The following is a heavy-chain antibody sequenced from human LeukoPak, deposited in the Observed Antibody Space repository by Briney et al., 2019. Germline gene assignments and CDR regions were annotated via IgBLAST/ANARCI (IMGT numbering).Heavy chain of an antibody. CDR1: GFTFSSYS. J-gene: IGHJ5*02. D-gene: IGHD3-10*01. CDR2: ISGSGGST. CDR3: AKDVVRGSGRINWFDP. V-gene: IGHV3-23*01. Sequence: PGGSLRLSCAASGFTFSSYSMNWVRQAPGKGLEWVSAISGSGGSTYYADTVRGRFTISRDTSKNMLYLQMNSLRAEDTAVYYCAKDVVRGSGRINWFDPWGQGTLVTVSS.